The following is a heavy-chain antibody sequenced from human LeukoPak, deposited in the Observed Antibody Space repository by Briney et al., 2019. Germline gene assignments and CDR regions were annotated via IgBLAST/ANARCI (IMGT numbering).Heavy chain of an antibody. Sequence: GGSLRLSCAASGFTVSSNYMSWVRQAPGKGLEWVSVSYTGGNTHYADSVKGRFTLSRDNSKNTVYLQMNSLRVEDTVMYYCASISDLLYYFDSWGQGTLVTVSS. J-gene: IGHJ4*02. CDR3: ASISDLLYYFDS. CDR1: GFTVSSNY. CDR2: SYTGGNT. V-gene: IGHV3-66*01.